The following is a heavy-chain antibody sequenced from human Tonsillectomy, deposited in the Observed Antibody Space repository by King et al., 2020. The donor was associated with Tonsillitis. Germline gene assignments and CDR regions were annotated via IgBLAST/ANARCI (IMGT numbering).Heavy chain of an antibody. CDR1: GGSISSSSYY. Sequence: QLQESGPGLVNPSATLSLTCTVSGGSISSSSYYWGWIRQPPGKWLEWIGSIYYSGSTYNNQSRKSRVTISVDTPKNQFSLRLSSVTSADTAVYYCARHRYSSGNYYYSGPGTPVTLSS. J-gene: IGHJ4*02. D-gene: IGHD3-22*01. CDR3: ARHRYSSGNYYY. V-gene: IGHV4-39*07. CDR2: IYYSGST.